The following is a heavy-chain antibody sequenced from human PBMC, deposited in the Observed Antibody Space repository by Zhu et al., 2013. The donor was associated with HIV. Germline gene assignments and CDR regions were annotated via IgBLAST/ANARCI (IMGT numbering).Heavy chain of an antibody. J-gene: IGHJ3*02. Sequence: QVQLVQSGAEVKKPGASVKVSCKASGYTFSDYYIHWVRQAPGQGLEWMGWINPNSGGTNFAQRFQGRVTITADESTSTVYMELSSLRSDDTAMFYCARGRGSGRDASDIWGHGTMVTVSS. CDR1: GYTFSDYY. D-gene: IGHD1-26*01. CDR2: INPNSGGT. CDR3: ARGRGSGRDASDI. V-gene: IGHV1-2*02.